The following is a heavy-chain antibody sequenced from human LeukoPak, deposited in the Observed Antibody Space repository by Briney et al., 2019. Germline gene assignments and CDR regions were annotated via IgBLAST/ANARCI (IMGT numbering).Heavy chain of an antibody. D-gene: IGHD2/OR15-2a*01. J-gene: IGHJ4*02. CDR2: ISPGSSYI. Sequence: GGSLRLSCAASGFTFSTYTMNWVRQAPGKGLEWVSSISPGSSYIYYAESVKGRFTISRDNAKNSLYLQMNSLRAEDTAVYYCARFLGYWGQGTLVTVSS. CDR1: GFTFSTYT. V-gene: IGHV3-21*01. CDR3: ARFLGY.